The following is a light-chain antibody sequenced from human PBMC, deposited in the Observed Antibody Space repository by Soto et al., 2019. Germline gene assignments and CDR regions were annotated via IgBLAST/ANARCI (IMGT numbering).Light chain of an antibody. V-gene: IGKV1-39*01. CDR2: EAS. CDR1: QSIDTH. Sequence: DIRMTQSPSSLSASVGDRVTITCRASQSIDTHLNWYQQHPGKAPNALIYEASKLQSGVPSRFSGSGSGTDFTLTISGLQPDDSATYYCHQTNSPPDTFGQGTKVEIK. J-gene: IGKJ1*01. CDR3: HQTNSPPDT.